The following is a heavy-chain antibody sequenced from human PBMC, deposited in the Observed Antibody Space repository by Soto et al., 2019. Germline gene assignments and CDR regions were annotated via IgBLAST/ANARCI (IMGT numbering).Heavy chain of an antibody. CDR3: ARDRNFWGGSKARYGMDV. Sequence: PGGSLGLSCAASGFTFSSYSMNWVRQAPGKGLEWVSSISSSSSYIYYADSVKGRFTISRDNAKNSLYLQMNSLRAEDTAVYYCARDRNFWGGSKARYGMDVWGQGTTVTVSS. D-gene: IGHD3-3*01. J-gene: IGHJ6*02. CDR1: GFTFSSYS. V-gene: IGHV3-21*01. CDR2: ISSSSSYI.